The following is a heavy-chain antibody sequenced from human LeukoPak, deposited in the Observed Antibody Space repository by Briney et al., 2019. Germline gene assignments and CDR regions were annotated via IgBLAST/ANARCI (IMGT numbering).Heavy chain of an antibody. D-gene: IGHD3-9*01. CDR2: IYYSGST. Sequence: SETLSLTCTVSGGSISSSSYYWGWIRQHPGKGLEWIGYIYYSGSTYYNPSLKSRVTISVDTSKNQFSLKLSSVTAADTAVYYCARAPVSDFDWSLGGFDYWGQGTLVTVSS. V-gene: IGHV4-31*03. J-gene: IGHJ4*02. CDR3: ARAPVSDFDWSLGGFDY. CDR1: GGSISSSSYY.